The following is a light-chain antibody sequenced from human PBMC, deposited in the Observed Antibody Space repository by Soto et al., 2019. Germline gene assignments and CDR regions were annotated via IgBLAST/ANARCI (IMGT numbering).Light chain of an antibody. CDR2: VAS. Sequence: EIVFTQSPATLSLSPGERATLSCRASQNVSRFLAWYQRRPGQAPRLLIYVASKSASDVPARFSGSGSGTDFTLTISSLDPEDSAVYACQQRTNWPPLTFGGGTKLDIK. V-gene: IGKV3-11*01. CDR1: QNVSRF. CDR3: QQRTNWPPLT. J-gene: IGKJ4*01.